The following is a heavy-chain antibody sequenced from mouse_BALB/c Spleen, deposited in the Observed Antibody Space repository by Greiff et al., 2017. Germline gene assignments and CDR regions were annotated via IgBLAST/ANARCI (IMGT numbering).Heavy chain of an antibody. CDR2: ISSGGST. Sequence: EVKLVESGGGLVKPGGSLKLSCAASGFTFSSYAMSWVRQTPEKRLEWVASISSGGSTYYPDSVKGRFTISRDNARNILYLQMSSLRSEDTAMYYCARGPYSHEAWCAYWGQGTLVTVSA. V-gene: IGHV5-6-5*01. CDR3: ARGPYSHEAWCAY. D-gene: IGHD2-12*01. CDR1: GFTFSSYA. J-gene: IGHJ3*01.